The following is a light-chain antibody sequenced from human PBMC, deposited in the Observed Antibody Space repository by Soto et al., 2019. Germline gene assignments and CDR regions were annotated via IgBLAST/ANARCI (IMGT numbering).Light chain of an antibody. CDR1: QGIRHD. V-gene: IGKV1-17*01. CDR2: SAS. Sequence: DIQMTQSPSSLSASVGDRVTITCRASQGIRHDLGWYQQKPGKAPKRLIYSASSLQSGVPSRFSGSGSGAEFTLTISSLQPEDFATYYCLQNNSYPVTLGQGTKVDSK. J-gene: IGKJ1*01. CDR3: LQNNSYPVT.